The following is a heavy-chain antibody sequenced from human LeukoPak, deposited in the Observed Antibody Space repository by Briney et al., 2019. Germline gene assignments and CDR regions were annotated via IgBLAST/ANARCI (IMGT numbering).Heavy chain of an antibody. CDR3: ARSPRWLQNAFDI. CDR2: ISSSSSTI. D-gene: IGHD5-12*01. Sequence: PGGSLRLSCAASGFTFSSYRMNWVRQAPGKGLEWVSYISSSSSTIYYADSVKGRFTISRDNAKNSLYLQMNSLRAEDTAVYYCARSPRWLQNAFDIWGQGTVVTVSS. J-gene: IGHJ3*02. V-gene: IGHV3-48*01. CDR1: GFTFSSYR.